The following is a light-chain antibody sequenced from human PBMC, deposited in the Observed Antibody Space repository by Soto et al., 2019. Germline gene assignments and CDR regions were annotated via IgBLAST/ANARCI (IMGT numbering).Light chain of an antibody. Sequence: EIVMTQSPATLSVSPGEGASLSCRASQGVSSNYLAWYQQKSGQAPRLLLYGTSSRATGIPERFSGSGSGTDFTLTISSLEPEDFAVYYCQQYGSSPPVTFGQGTKVDIK. J-gene: IGKJ1*01. V-gene: IGKV3-20*01. CDR3: QQYGSSPPVT. CDR2: GTS. CDR1: QGVSSNY.